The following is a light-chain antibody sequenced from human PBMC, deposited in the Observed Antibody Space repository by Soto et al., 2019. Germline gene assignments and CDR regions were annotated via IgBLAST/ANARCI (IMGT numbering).Light chain of an antibody. CDR3: SSYTSSSTLRV. CDR2: DVS. V-gene: IGLV2-14*01. J-gene: IGLJ1*01. Sequence: ALTQPASVSGSPGQSITISCTGTSSDVGGYNYVSWYQQHPGKAPKLMIYDVSNRPSGVSNRFSGSKSGNTASLTISGLQAEDEADYYCSSYTSSSTLRVFGTGTKVTVL. CDR1: SSDVGGYNY.